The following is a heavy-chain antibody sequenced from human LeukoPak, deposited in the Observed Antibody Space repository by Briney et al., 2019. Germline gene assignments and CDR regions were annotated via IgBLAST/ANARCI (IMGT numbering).Heavy chain of an antibody. V-gene: IGHV1-3*01. D-gene: IGHD2-21*02. CDR1: GHTFTSYA. CDR2: INAGNGNT. Sequence: VSVKVSCKASGHTFTSYAMHWVRQAPGQRLEWMGWINAGNGNTKYSQKFQGRVTITRDTSASTAYMELSSLRSEDTAVYYCARAEHIVVVTALGYWGQGTLVTVSS. CDR3: ARAEHIVVVTALGY. J-gene: IGHJ4*02.